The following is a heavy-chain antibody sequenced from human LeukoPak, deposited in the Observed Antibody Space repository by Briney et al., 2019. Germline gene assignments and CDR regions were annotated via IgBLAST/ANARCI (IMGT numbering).Heavy chain of an antibody. CDR1: GGSISSYY. V-gene: IGHV4-59*01. D-gene: IGHD3-3*01. CDR3: ARGRFLDAFDI. Sequence: SETLSLTCTFSGGSISSYYCSWIRQPPGKGLGWIGYIYYSGSTKYKPSLKSRVTISVDTSKNQFSLKLSSVTAADTAVYYCARGRFLDAFDIWGQGTMVTVSS. J-gene: IGHJ3*02. CDR2: IYYSGST.